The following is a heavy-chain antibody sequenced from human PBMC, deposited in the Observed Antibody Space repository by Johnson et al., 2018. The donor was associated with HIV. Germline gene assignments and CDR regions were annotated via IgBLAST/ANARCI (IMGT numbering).Heavy chain of an antibody. CDR1: GFIFEDYG. Sequence: VLLVESGGGVVRPGGSLRLSCAASGFIFEDYGMSWVRQLPGKGLEWVSGVNWNGGTTGYADSVKGRLTISRDNAKSTLYLQMNSLRAEATALYYCARGPGYGSSWYANTDAFDIWGQGTLVTVSS. CDR2: VNWNGGTT. J-gene: IGHJ3*02. D-gene: IGHD6-13*01. CDR3: ARGPGYGSSWYANTDAFDI. V-gene: IGHV3-20*04.